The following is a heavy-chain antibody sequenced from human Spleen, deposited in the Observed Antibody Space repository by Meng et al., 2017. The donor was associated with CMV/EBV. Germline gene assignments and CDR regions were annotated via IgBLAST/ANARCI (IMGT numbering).Heavy chain of an antibody. D-gene: IGHD4-23*01. J-gene: IGHJ4*02. Sequence: GESLKISCAASGFSFRTYWMTWVRQAPGKGLEWVANIKQDGSEKTYVDSVKGRFTISRDNAKNSLYLQMNGLRVEDTAVYYCARNMGWQQFDYWGQGTQVTVSS. CDR3: ARNMGWQQFDY. V-gene: IGHV3-7*01. CDR1: GFSFRTYW. CDR2: IKQDGSEK.